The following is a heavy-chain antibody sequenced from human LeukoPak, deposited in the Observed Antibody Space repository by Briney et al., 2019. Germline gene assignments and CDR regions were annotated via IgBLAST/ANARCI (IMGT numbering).Heavy chain of an antibody. CDR2: MSYEGSNK. D-gene: IGHD3-9*01. CDR1: AFTLSDYR. CDR3: AKDVERLDYFDY. Sequence: PGRSLRLSCAASAFTLSDYRMHWVRQAPGKGLEWVAVMSYEGSNKYYGDSVKGRFTISRDNSKNTPYLQMNSLRAEDTAVYYCAKDVERLDYFDYCGQGTLVTVSS. J-gene: IGHJ4*02. V-gene: IGHV3-30*18.